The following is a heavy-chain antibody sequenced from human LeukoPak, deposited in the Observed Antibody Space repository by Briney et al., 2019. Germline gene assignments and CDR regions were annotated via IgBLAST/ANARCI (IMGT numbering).Heavy chain of an antibody. J-gene: IGHJ5*02. CDR3: ARRGITMVRGVTGNWFDP. V-gene: IGHV4-61*02. D-gene: IGHD3-10*01. CDR2: IYTSGST. Sequence: SETLSLTCTVSGGSISSGSYYWSWIRQPAGKGLEWIGRIYTSGSTNYNPSLKSRVTISVDTSKNQFSLKLSSVTAADTAVYYCARRGITMVRGVTGNWFDPWGQGTLVTVSS. CDR1: GGSISSGSYY.